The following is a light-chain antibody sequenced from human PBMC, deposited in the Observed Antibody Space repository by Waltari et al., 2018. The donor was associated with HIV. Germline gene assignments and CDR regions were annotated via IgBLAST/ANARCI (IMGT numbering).Light chain of an antibody. V-gene: IGLV8-61*01. J-gene: IGLJ2*01. Sequence: HTEVPQEPSVPVSPGGTVTFTVSLASDSGPTTYFPRWYHQTPGQPPRNLIYNTSSRSSGVPDRFSGAIVGNKAALTITGAQADDDGDYYCVLSLAGGLKAFGGGTRLTVL. CDR3: VLSLAGGLKA. CDR2: NTS. CDR1: SDSGPTTYF.